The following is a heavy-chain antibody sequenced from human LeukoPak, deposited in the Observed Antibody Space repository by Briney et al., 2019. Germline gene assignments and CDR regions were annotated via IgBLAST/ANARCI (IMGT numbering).Heavy chain of an antibody. CDR2: INHSGST. Sequence: PSETLSLTCAVYGGSFIGYYWSWIRQPPGKGLEWIGEINHSGSTNYNPSLKSRVTISVDTSKNQFSLKLSSVTAADTAVYYCAGGLTTVTKFRYHPLLYWGQGTLVTVSS. CDR1: GGSFIGYY. V-gene: IGHV4-34*01. CDR3: AGGLTTVTKFRYHPLLY. J-gene: IGHJ4*02. D-gene: IGHD4-17*01.